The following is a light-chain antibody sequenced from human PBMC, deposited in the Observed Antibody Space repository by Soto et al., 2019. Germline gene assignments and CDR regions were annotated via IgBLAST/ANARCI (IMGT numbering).Light chain of an antibody. CDR1: QNIGTY. V-gene: IGKV1-39*01. CDR3: QQSYTTPSWT. J-gene: IGKJ1*01. CDR2: AAS. Sequence: DIQMTQSPSSLSASVGDRVTITCRASQNIGTYLNWYQQKPDRDPKLLISAASSLQRGVPSRFGGSGSGTDFTLSISSLQPEDFATYYCQQSYTTPSWTFGQGTKVEVK.